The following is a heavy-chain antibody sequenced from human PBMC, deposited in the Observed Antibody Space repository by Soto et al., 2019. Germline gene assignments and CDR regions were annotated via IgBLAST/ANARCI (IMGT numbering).Heavy chain of an antibody. Sequence: QVQLQESGPGLVKPSGTLSLTCAVSGASISTTNWWTWVRRPPGKGLEWIGEIYHSGSTNYNPSPKSRVTTSVDKSKNQFYLMVASVTAADTAVYYCARGGSSVWLRLFHLWGEGNLVTVSS. J-gene: IGHJ1*01. D-gene: IGHD6-25*01. V-gene: IGHV4-4*02. CDR3: ARGGSSVWLRLFHL. CDR1: GASISTTNW. CDR2: IYHSGST.